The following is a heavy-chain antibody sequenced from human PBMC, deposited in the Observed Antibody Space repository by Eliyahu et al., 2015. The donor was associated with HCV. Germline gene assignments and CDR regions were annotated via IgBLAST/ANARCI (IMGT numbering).Heavy chain of an antibody. Sequence: EVQLVESGGGLVQPGGSLRLSCAASGFTFSSYXMNWVRQAPGKGLEWVSYISSSSSTIYYADSVKGRFTISRDNAKNSLYLQMNSLRDEDTAVYYCARPQGKGGYLYYYGMDVWGQGTTVTVSS. CDR3: ARPQGKGGYLYYYGMDV. CDR2: ISSSSSTI. CDR1: GFTFSSYX. V-gene: IGHV3-48*02. J-gene: IGHJ6*02. D-gene: IGHD5-12*01.